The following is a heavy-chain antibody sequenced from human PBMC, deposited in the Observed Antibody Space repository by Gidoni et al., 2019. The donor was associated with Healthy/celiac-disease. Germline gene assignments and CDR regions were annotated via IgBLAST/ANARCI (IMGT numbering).Heavy chain of an antibody. Sequence: QVKLQESGPALVKPSETLSLPCTVPGGSISTSSWSWLRQPAGKGLEWIGRIYTSGSTNYNPSLKSRVTMSVDTSKNQFSLKLSSVTAADTAVYYCAREVVPAAIRAKLILNWFDPWGQGTLVTVSS. CDR2: IYTSGST. D-gene: IGHD2-2*01. V-gene: IGHV4-4*07. J-gene: IGHJ5*02. CDR1: GGSISTSS. CDR3: AREVVPAAIRAKLILNWFDP.